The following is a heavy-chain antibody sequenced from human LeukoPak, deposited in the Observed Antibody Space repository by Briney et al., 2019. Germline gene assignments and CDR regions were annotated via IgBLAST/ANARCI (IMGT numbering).Heavy chain of an antibody. V-gene: IGHV1-69*04. D-gene: IGHD3-22*01. Sequence: SVKVSCKASGGTFSSYAISWVRQAPGQGLEWMGRIIPILGIANYAQKFQGRVTITADKSTSTAYMELSSLRSEDTAVYYRARDPGYDSSGYYRGWGQGTLVTVSS. CDR1: GGTFSSYA. CDR3: ARDPGYDSSGYYRG. CDR2: IIPILGIA. J-gene: IGHJ4*02.